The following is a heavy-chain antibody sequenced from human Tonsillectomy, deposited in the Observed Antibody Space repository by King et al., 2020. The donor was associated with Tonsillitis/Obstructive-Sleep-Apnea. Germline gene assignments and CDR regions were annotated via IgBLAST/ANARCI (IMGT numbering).Heavy chain of an antibody. J-gene: IGHJ3*02. V-gene: IGHV4-59*01. CDR2: TYFTGST. CDR3: AREPSDLGALDI. CDR1: GGSIYTYY. Sequence: QLQESGPGLVKPSETLSLTCIVSGGSIYTYYWSWIRQPPGKRLEWIGFTYFTGSTNYNPSLKSRVTISVDTSKNQFSLKMISVTAADTAVYYCAREPSDLGALDIWGQGTMVTVSS.